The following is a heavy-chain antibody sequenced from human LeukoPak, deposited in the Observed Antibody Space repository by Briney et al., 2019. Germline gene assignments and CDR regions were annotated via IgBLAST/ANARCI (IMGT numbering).Heavy chain of an antibody. CDR1: GGSFSGYY. CDR3: ARAGIAAAGTLYQFDY. Sequence: PSETLSLTCAVHGGSFSGYYWSWIRQPPGKGLEWIGEINHSGSTNYNPSLKSRVTISVDTSKNQFSLKLSSVTAADTAVYYCARAGIAAAGTLYQFDYWGQGTLVTVSS. V-gene: IGHV4-34*01. D-gene: IGHD6-13*01. J-gene: IGHJ4*02. CDR2: INHSGST.